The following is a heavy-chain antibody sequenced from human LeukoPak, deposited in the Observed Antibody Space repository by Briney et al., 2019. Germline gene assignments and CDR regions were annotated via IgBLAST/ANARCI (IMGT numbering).Heavy chain of an antibody. J-gene: IGHJ6*03. D-gene: IGHD1-26*01. CDR2: INSDGSST. Sequence: GGSLRLSCAASGFTFSNYWMHWVRQAPGKGLVWVSRINSDGSSTSYADSVKGRFTISRDNAKNSLYLQMNSLRAEDTALYYCARDLSIVGATAYYYYMDVWGKGTTVTVSS. V-gene: IGHV3-74*01. CDR3: ARDLSIVGATAYYYYMDV. CDR1: GFTFSNYW.